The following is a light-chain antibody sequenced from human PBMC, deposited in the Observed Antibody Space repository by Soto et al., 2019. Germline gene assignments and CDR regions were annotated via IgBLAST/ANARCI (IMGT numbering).Light chain of an antibody. CDR2: AAS. J-gene: IGKJ2*01. Sequence: DIQMTQSPSSLSASVGDRVTITCRASQSINSYLNWYQQKPGKAPKLLISAASSFQSGVPSRFSGSGSGTDLTLTISSLQPEDFATYYCQQSYSAPNTFGQGTKLEIK. CDR1: QSINSY. V-gene: IGKV1-39*01. CDR3: QQSYSAPNT.